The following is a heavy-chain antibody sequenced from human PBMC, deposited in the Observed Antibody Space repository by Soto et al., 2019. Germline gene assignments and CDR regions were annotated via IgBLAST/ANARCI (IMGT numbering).Heavy chain of an antibody. CDR3: AVYDMLFPNWFDP. Sequence: QVHLVQSGPEVRKPGASVRVSCKAPDYTFTSYGFAWVRQVPGQGFEWMGWISAHNGDTHYIQSLQGRLTMTIDTPTSTAYMELRSLSSDDTAVYYCAVYDMLFPNWFDPWGQGTLVTVSS. J-gene: IGHJ5*02. CDR2: ISAHNGDT. CDR1: DYTFTSYG. D-gene: IGHD3-9*01. V-gene: IGHV1-18*01.